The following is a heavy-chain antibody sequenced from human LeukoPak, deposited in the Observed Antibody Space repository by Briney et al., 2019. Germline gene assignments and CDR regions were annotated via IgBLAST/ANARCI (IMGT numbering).Heavy chain of an antibody. D-gene: IGHD6-19*01. CDR1: GFTFSSYS. V-gene: IGHV3-48*01. CDR3: ARSGSGWSSPGWFDP. CDR2: ISSSSSTI. Sequence: GGSLRLSCAASGFTFSSYSMNWVRQAPGKGLEWVSYISSSSSTIYYADSVKGRFTISRDNAKNSLYLQMNSLRAEDTAVYYCARSGSGWSSPGWFDPWGQGTLVTVSS. J-gene: IGHJ5*02.